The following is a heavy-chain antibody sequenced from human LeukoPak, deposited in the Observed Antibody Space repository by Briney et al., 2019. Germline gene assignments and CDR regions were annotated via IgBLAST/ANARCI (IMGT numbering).Heavy chain of an antibody. D-gene: IGHD2-15*01. CDR3: ARDIVVVVAATNHFDY. Sequence: PGGSLRLSCAASGFTFSSYWMSWVRQAPGKGLEWVANIKQDGSEKYYVDSVKGRFTISRDNAKNSLYLQMSSLRAEDTAVYYRARDIVVVVAATNHFDYWGQGTLVTVSS. J-gene: IGHJ4*02. CDR2: IKQDGSEK. CDR1: GFTFSSYW. V-gene: IGHV3-7*01.